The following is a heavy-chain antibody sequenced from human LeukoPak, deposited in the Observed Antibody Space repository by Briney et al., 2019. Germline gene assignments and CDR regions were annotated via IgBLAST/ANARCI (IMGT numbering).Heavy chain of an antibody. D-gene: IGHD3-22*01. J-gene: IGHJ1*01. CDR1: GGTFSSYA. V-gene: IGHV1-69*05. CDR2: IIPIFGTA. CDR3: ARAPYPYYYDSSAASEYFQH. Sequence: SVKVSCKASGGTFSSYAISWVRQAPGQGLEWMGRIIPIFGTANYAQKFQGRVTITTDESTSTAYMELSSLRSEDTAVYYCARAPYPYYYDSSAASEYFQHWGQGTLVTVSS.